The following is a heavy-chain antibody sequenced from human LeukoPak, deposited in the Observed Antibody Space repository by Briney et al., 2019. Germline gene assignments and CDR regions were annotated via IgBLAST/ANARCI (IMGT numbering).Heavy chain of an antibody. D-gene: IGHD2-15*01. CDR3: ARLYVVVVAATLYNWFDP. CDR1: GGSISSSSYY. J-gene: IGHJ5*02. Sequence: PSETLSLSCTVSGGSISSSSYYWGWIRQPPGKGLEWIGSIYNSGSTYYNPSLKSRVTISVDTSKNQFSLKLSSVTAADTAVYYCARLYVVVVAATLYNWFDPWGQGTLVTVSS. CDR2: IYNSGST. V-gene: IGHV4-39*01.